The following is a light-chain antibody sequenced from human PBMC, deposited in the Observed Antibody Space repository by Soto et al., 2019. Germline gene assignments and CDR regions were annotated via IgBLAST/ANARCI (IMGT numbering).Light chain of an antibody. CDR1: SGHRTYA. V-gene: IGLV4-69*01. Sequence: LVLTQSPSASASLGASVKLTCTLSSGHRTYAIAWHQQQPGKGPRYLMKVNSDGSHSKGDGIPDRFSGSSSGAERYLSISSLQSEDEAEYYCLLSYIGDWVFGGGTKVTVL. CDR3: LLSYIGDWV. J-gene: IGLJ3*02. CDR2: VNSDGSH.